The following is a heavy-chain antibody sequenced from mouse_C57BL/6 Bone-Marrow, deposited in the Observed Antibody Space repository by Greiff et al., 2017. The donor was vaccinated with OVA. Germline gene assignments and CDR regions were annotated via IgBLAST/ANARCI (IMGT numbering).Heavy chain of an antibody. CDR1: GYAFTNYL. D-gene: IGHD2-4*01. CDR3: ARGIYYDYDRFAY. CDR2: INPGSGGT. J-gene: IGHJ3*01. Sequence: VQLQQSGAELVRPGTSVKVSCKASGYAFTNYLIEWVKQRPGQGLEWIGVINPGSGGTNYNEKFKGKATLTADKSSSTAYMQLSSLTSEDSAVYFCARGIYYDYDRFAYWGKGTLVTVSA. V-gene: IGHV1-54*01.